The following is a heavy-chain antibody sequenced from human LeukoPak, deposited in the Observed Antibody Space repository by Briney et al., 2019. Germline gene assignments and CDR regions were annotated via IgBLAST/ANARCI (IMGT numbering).Heavy chain of an antibody. CDR2: IYYSGNT. J-gene: IGHJ3*02. V-gene: IGHV4-59*01. Sequence: SETLSLTCTVSGHSISSYYWSWIRQPPGMGLEWIGCIYYSGNTNYNPSLKSRVTISIDTSKNQFSLKLSSVTAADTAVYYCARDYALDICGQGIMVTVSS. CDR3: ARDYALDI. CDR1: GHSISSYY.